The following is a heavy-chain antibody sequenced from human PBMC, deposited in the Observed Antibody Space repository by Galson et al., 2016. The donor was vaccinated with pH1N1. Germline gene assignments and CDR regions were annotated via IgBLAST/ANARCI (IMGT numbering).Heavy chain of an antibody. D-gene: IGHD7-27*01. V-gene: IGHV4-59*08. CDR2: SYNSGST. CDR3: ARHADTSTWGLLY. Sequence: SETLSLTCTVSSGSISSEYWSWIRQPPGKGLEWIGFSYNSGSTKYNPSLKSRVTISAATSKKQFSLRLSSVTAADTAVYYCARHADTSTWGLLYWGRGILVTVSS. J-gene: IGHJ4*02. CDR1: SGSISSEY.